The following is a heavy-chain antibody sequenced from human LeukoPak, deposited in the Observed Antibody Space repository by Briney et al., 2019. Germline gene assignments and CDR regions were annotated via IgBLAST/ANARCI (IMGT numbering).Heavy chain of an antibody. CDR2: IKQDGSDK. CDR3: ARDPGVVPAAYDY. CDR1: GFTFSLYW. D-gene: IGHD2-2*01. Sequence: GGSLRLSCAASGFTFSLYWMSWVRQAPGKGLDWVANIKQDGSDKYFVDSVKGRFTISRDNAKNSVYLQMNSLRAEDTAIYYCARDPGVVPAAYDYWGQGTLVSVSS. J-gene: IGHJ4*02. V-gene: IGHV3-7*03.